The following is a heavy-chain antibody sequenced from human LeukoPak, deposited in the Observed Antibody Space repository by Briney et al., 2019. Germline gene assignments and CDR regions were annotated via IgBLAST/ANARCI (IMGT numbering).Heavy chain of an antibody. Sequence: ASVKVPCKASGYTFTSYDINWVRQATGQGLEWMGWMNPNSGNTGYAQKFQGRGTMTRNTSISTAYMELSSLRSEDTAVYYCARGIIVTYDSSGYYDYWGQGTLVTVSS. CDR2: MNPNSGNT. CDR3: ARGIIVTYDSSGYYDY. D-gene: IGHD3-22*01. J-gene: IGHJ4*02. V-gene: IGHV1-8*01. CDR1: GYTFTSYD.